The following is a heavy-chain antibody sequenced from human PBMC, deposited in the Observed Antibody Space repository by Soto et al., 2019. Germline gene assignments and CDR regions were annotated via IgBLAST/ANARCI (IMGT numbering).Heavy chain of an antibody. D-gene: IGHD2-8*01. CDR3: ARGDSTDCSNGVCSFFYNHDMDV. CDR1: GCSFTDYH. V-gene: IGHV1-2*04. Sequence: SVKVSCKASGCSFTDYHIPWVRPAPVRGLEWLVRLNPKSGGTSTAQKFQGWVTMTTDTSISTASMELTRLTSDDTAIYYCARGDSTDCSNGVCSFFYNHDMDVWGQGTTVTVSS. J-gene: IGHJ6*02. CDR2: LNPKSGGT.